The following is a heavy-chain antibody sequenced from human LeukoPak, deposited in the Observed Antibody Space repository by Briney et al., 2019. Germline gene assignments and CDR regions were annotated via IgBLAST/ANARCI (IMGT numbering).Heavy chain of an antibody. CDR3: ARNWGGQVAPRRSDY. Sequence: GSSVKVSCKASGGTFSSYAISWVRQAPGQGLEWMGWISVYNGNTNYAQKVQDRITMTTDTSTSTAYMELRSLRSDDTAVYYCARNWGGQVAPRRSDYWGQGTLVTVSS. D-gene: IGHD2-21*01. V-gene: IGHV1-18*01. CDR2: ISVYNGNT. CDR1: GGTFSSYA. J-gene: IGHJ4*02.